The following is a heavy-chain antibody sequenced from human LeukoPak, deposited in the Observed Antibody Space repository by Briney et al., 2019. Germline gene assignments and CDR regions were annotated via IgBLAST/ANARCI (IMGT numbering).Heavy chain of an antibody. CDR3: AREITVTTGWFDP. CDR1: GFTFSSYW. Sequence: SGGSLRLSCAASGFTFSSYWMSWVRQAPGKGLEWVANIKQDGSEKYYVDSVKGRFTISRDKAKNSLYLQMNSLRAEDTAVYYCAREITVTTGWFDPWGQGTLVTVSS. CDR2: IKQDGSEK. D-gene: IGHD4-17*01. J-gene: IGHJ5*02. V-gene: IGHV3-7*01.